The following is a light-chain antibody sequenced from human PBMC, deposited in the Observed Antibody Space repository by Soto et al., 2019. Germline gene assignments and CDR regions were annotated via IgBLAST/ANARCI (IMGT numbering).Light chain of an antibody. CDR1: QVVNNNL. CDR3: QQYSSSPLT. V-gene: IGKV3-20*01. Sequence: EIVLSHSPGTLSLSPGERATLSCRASQVVNNNLLAWYQQKPGQAPRLVIYDASSRATGIPDRFSASGSGTDFTLTISRLEPDDFAVYYCQQYSSSPLTFGQGTKVDIK. CDR2: DAS. J-gene: IGKJ1*01.